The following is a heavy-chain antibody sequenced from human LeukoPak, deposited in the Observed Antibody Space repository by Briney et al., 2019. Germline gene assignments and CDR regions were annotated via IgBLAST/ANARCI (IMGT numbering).Heavy chain of an antibody. Sequence: GGSLRLSCAVSGFTFSTYYMHWVRQAPGKCLGWVSRIKSDGSGTIYADSVKGRFTISRDNVKNTLYLQMNSLRAEVTAVYYCARGYIPRCSENSLFDYWGQGTLVTVSS. V-gene: IGHV3-74*01. CDR3: ARGYIPRCSENSLFDY. CDR1: GFTFSTYY. CDR2: IKSDGSGT. D-gene: IGHD2-15*01. J-gene: IGHJ4*02.